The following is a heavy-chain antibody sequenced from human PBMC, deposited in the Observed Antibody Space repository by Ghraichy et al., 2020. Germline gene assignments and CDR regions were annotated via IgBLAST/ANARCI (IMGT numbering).Heavy chain of an antibody. Sequence: ASVKVSCKASGYTFTSYDINWVRQATGQGLEWMGWMNPNSGNTGYAQKFQGRVTITRNTSISTAYMELSSLRSEDTAVYYCARGLEYYYDSSGYYDYWGQGTLVTVSS. CDR2: MNPNSGNT. D-gene: IGHD3-22*01. CDR1: GYTFTSYD. V-gene: IGHV1-8*03. J-gene: IGHJ4*02. CDR3: ARGLEYYYDSSGYYDY.